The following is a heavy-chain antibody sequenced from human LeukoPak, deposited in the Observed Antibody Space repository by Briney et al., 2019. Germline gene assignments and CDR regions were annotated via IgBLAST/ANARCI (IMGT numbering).Heavy chain of an antibody. D-gene: IGHD3-22*01. V-gene: IGHV4-34*01. Sequence: SETLSLTCAVYGGSFSGYYWSWIRQPPGKGLEWIGEINHSGSTNYNPSLKNRVTMSVDTSKNQFSLKLSSVTADDTAVYYCASGYSSSGYDYWGQGTLVTVSS. CDR3: ASGYSSSGYDY. CDR1: GGSFSGYY. J-gene: IGHJ4*02. CDR2: INHSGST.